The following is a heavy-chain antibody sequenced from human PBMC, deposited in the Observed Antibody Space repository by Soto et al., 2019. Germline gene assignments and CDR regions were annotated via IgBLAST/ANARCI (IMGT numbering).Heavy chain of an antibody. D-gene: IGHD1-26*01. V-gene: IGHV1-18*01. CDR2: INPYNGNT. CDR1: GYPFSHHG. J-gene: IGHJ4*02. Sequence: ASVKVSCKGSGYPFSHHGIAWVRQAPGQGLELMGWINPYNGNTNYAQKFQGRVTMTTDTSTSTAYMELRSLRSDDRALYYCARVTSGSNGWTYNFDYWGQGTLVTVSS. CDR3: ARVTSGSNGWTYNFDY.